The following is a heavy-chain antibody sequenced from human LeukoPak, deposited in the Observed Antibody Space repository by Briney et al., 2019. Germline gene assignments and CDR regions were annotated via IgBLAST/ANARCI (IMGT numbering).Heavy chain of an antibody. J-gene: IGHJ4*02. CDR1: GFTFSSYA. D-gene: IGHD1-26*01. CDR3: ARERSIGSLDY. CDR2: ISSSSSYI. V-gene: IGHV3-21*01. Sequence: GGSLRLSCAASGFTFSSYAMSWVRQAPGKGLEWVSSISSSSSYIYYADSVKGRFTISRDNAKNSLYLQMNSLRAEDTAVYYCARERSIGSLDYWGQGTLVTVSS.